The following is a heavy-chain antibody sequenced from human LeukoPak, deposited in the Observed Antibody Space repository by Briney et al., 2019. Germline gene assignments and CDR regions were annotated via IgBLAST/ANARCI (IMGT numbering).Heavy chain of an antibody. CDR2: INPNSGGT. J-gene: IGHJ4*02. Sequence: ASVKVSCKASGYTFTSYGISWARQAPGQGLEWMGWINPNSGGTNYAQKFQGRVTMTRDTSISTAYMELSRLRSDDTAVYYCARVRRSSWYFFGSGREYLFDYWGQGTLVTVSS. D-gene: IGHD6-13*01. CDR3: ARVRRSSWYFFGSGREYLFDY. V-gene: IGHV1-2*02. CDR1: GYTFTSYG.